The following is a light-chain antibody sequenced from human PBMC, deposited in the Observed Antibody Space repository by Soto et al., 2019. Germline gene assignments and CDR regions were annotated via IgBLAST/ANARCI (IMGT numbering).Light chain of an antibody. V-gene: IGKV3-20*01. CDR2: GAS. Sequence: VMTQSPATLSVAPWEIYTLSFRASESVHTNLAWYQQKPGQAPRLLIYGASNRATGIPDRFSGSGSGTDFTLTISRLETEDFAVYYCQQYGSSGTFGQGTKVDI. J-gene: IGKJ1*01. CDR3: QQYGSSGT. CDR1: ESVHTN.